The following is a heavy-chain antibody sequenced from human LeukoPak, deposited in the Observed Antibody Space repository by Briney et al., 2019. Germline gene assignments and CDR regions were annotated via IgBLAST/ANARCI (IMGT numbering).Heavy chain of an antibody. CDR1: GYTFTGYY. V-gene: IGHV1-24*01. D-gene: IGHD6-13*01. CDR2: FDPEDGET. J-gene: IGHJ4*02. Sequence: ASVKVSCKASGYTFTGYYMHWVRQAPGQGLEWMGGFDPEDGETIYAQKFQGRVTMTEDTSTDTAYMELSSLRSEDTAVYYCATAPPGSSWHYWGQGTLVTVSS. CDR3: ATAPPGSSWHY.